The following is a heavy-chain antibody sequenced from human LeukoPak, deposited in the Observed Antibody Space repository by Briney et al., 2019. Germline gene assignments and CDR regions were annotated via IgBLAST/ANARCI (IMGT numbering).Heavy chain of an antibody. D-gene: IGHD6-19*01. CDR2: IYYSGST. CDR1: GGSISSYY. V-gene: IGHV4-59*01. J-gene: IGHJ4*02. CDR3: ARGLLRYSSGIDY. Sequence: SETLSLTCTVSGGSISSYYWSWIRQPPGKGLEWIGYIYYSGSTYYNPSLKSRVTISVDTSKNQFSLKLSSVTAADTAVYYCARGLLRYSSGIDYWGQGTLVTVSS.